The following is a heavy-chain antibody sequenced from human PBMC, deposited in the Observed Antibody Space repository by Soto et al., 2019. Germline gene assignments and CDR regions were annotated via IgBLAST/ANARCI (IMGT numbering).Heavy chain of an antibody. CDR3: ASDFRFAVDL. CDR1: GFTFSSHH. J-gene: IGHJ3*01. V-gene: IGHV3-48*02. CDR2: VNLKGAPT. Sequence: EEQLVESGGGLVEPGGSLRLSCVASGFTFSSHHMDWVRQAPGKGPEWVAYVNLKGAPTYYADSVKGRFTISRDNAQNSLFLQMNSLRDAATAVYYCASDFRFAVDLWGLGTMVTVSS.